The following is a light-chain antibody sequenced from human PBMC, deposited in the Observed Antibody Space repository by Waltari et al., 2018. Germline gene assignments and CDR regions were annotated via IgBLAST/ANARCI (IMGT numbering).Light chain of an antibody. CDR2: DAS. Sequence: EIVLTQSPATLSLSPGERAALSCRASQAISSSLAWYQQKPGQSPRLPIYDASSRATGIPARFSGSGSGTDFTLTISSLEPEDFAVYYCQQRHNWPVTFGQGTRLEIK. CDR3: QQRHNWPVT. V-gene: IGKV3-11*01. CDR1: QAISSS. J-gene: IGKJ5*01.